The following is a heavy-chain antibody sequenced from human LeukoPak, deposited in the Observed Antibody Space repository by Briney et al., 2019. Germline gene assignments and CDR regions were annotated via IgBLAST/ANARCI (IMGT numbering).Heavy chain of an antibody. Sequence: SQTLSLTCAISGDSVSSNSAAWNWTRQSPSRGLEWLGRTYYRSKWCTEYAVSVKSRITINPDTSKNQFSLQLSSVNPEDTAVYYCARLGSGSNYWGQGTLVTVSS. CDR1: GDSVSSNSAA. D-gene: IGHD3-10*01. CDR2: TYYRSKWCT. V-gene: IGHV6-1*01. J-gene: IGHJ4*02. CDR3: ARLGSGSNY.